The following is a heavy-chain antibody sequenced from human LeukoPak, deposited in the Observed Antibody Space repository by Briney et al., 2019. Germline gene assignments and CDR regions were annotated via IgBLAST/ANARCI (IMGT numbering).Heavy chain of an antibody. Sequence: GGSLRLSCAASGFTFDDYAMHWVRQAPGKGLEWVSGISWNSGSIGYADSVKGRFTISRDNAKNSLYLQMNSLRAEDTALYYCAKDMRIAAAGIDYWGQGTPVTVSS. V-gene: IGHV3-9*01. CDR2: ISWNSGSI. D-gene: IGHD6-13*01. CDR3: AKDMRIAAAGIDY. CDR1: GFTFDDYA. J-gene: IGHJ4*02.